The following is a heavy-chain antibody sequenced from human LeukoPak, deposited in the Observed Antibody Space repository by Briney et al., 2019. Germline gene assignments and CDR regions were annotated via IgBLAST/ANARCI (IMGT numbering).Heavy chain of an antibody. J-gene: IGHJ5*02. Sequence: GEPLNISGKGSGSSFTSYWIGWVRPMPVRGLEWMGIIYRGDSDTRYSPSFQAHVTISADQSISTAYLQWSSMKASASAMYYCAIFGSLNPGDYWWFDRWGQGTLVTVSS. D-gene: IGHD4-17*01. CDR1: GSSFTSYW. CDR3: AIFGSLNPGDYWWFDR. V-gene: IGHV5-51*01. CDR2: IYRGDSDT.